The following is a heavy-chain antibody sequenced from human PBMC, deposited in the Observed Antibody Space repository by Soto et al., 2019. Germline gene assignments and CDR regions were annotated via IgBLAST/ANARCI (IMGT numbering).Heavy chain of an antibody. V-gene: IGHV4-4*07. CDR1: GGSISSYY. D-gene: IGHD3-10*01. CDR3: ARDTTYPMVRGVIEYGMDV. CDR2: IYTSGST. J-gene: IGHJ6*02. Sequence: ETLSLTCPVSGGSISSYYWSWIRQPSGKGLEWIGRIYTSGSTNYNPSLKSRVTMSVDTSKNQFSLKLSSVTAADTAVYYCARDTTYPMVRGVIEYGMDVWGQGTTVTVSS.